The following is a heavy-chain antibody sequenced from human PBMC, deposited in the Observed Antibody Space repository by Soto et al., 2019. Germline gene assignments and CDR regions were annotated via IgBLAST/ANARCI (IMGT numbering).Heavy chain of an antibody. J-gene: IGHJ5*02. CDR2: INPSGGST. CDR3: ARDGGERGTYNSSGYYYGIPHNWFDP. V-gene: IGHV1-46*01. Sequence: ASVKVSCKASGYTFTSYYMHWVRQAPGQGLEWMGIINPSGGSTSYAQKFQGRVTMTRDTSTSTVYMELSSLRSEDTAVYYCARDGGERGTYNSSGYYYGIPHNWFDPWGQGTLVTVSS. D-gene: IGHD3-22*01. CDR1: GYTFTSYY.